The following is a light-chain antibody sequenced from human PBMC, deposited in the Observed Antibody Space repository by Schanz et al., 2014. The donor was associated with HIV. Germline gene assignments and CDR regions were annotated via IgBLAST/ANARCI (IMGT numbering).Light chain of an antibody. CDR1: QGISNY. CDR3: LQWHSWPWT. V-gene: IGKV1-27*01. CDR2: AAS. Sequence: DIQMTQSPSSLSASIGDRVTITCRASQGISNYLAWYQQKPGRVPKLLIYAASTLQSGVPSRFSGSGSGTDFTLTISSLQPEDVALYFCLQWHSWPWTFGQGTKVEIK. J-gene: IGKJ1*01.